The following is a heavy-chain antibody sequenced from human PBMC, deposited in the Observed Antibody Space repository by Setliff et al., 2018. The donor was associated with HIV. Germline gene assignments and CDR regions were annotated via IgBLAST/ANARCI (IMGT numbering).Heavy chain of an antibody. CDR1: GGSLSRTSYY. CDR3: ARGVRDNSGWSSYYFDY. D-gene: IGHD6-19*01. CDR2: IYHSGTT. J-gene: IGHJ4*02. V-gene: IGHV4-39*07. Sequence: SETLSLTCTVSGGSLSRTSYYWGWIRQPPGKGLEWVGSIYHSGTTYYNPSLESRVTTSVDTSKKQFSLRLTSVTAADTAVYYCARGVRDNSGWSSYYFDYWGQGTLVTVSS.